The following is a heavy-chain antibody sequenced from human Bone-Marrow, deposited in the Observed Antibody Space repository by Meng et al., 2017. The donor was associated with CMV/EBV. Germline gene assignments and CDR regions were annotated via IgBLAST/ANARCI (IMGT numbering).Heavy chain of an antibody. Sequence: QVQLVQCGAEVKKPGASVQVSCKVSGYTLTELSMHWVRQAPGKGLEWMGGFDPEDGETIYAQKFQGRVTMTEDTSTDTAYMELSSLRSEDTAVYYCATVGEYPYYFDYWGQGTLVTVSS. CDR3: ATVGEYPYYFDY. CDR1: GYTLTELS. D-gene: IGHD2-2*01. J-gene: IGHJ4*02. V-gene: IGHV1-24*01. CDR2: FDPEDGET.